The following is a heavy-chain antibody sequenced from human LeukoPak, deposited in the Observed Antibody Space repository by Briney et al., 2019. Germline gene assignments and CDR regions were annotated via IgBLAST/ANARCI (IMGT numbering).Heavy chain of an antibody. CDR1: GFTFSSYW. CDR3: ARAYDYAGDFFDY. V-gene: IGHV3-7*01. Sequence: GGSLRLSCAVSGFTFSSYWMSWVRQAPGKGLEWVANIKEDGTEKYYQDSVKGRFTISRDNAKNSLYLQMNSLRAEDTAVYYCARAYDYAGDFFDYWGQGTLVTVSS. CDR2: IKEDGTEK. J-gene: IGHJ4*02. D-gene: IGHD4-17*01.